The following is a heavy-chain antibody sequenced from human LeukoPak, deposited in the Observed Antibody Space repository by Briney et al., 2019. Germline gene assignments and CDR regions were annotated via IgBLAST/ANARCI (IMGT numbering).Heavy chain of an antibody. V-gene: IGHV3-30*03. CDR2: MSYDGSNKYYGNNE. Sequence: GRSLRLSCAASGFTFSSYALHWVRQAPGKGLEWVALMSYDGSNKYYGNNEYYADSVKGRFTISRDNAKNTLYLQMNSLRAEDTAVYYCARGGLGWLQLAQAFDYWGQGTLVTVSS. CDR1: GFTFSSYA. J-gene: IGHJ4*02. D-gene: IGHD5-24*01. CDR3: ARGGLGWLQLAQAFDY.